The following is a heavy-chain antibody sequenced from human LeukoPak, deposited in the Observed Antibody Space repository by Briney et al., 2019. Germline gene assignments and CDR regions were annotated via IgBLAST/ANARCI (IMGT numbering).Heavy chain of an antibody. V-gene: IGHV1-2*02. Sequence: ASVKVSCKASGYTFTGYYMHWVRQAPGQGLEWMGWINPNSGGTNYAQKFQGRVTMTRDTSISTAYMELSRLRSDDTAVYYCARVRAVVRGVSFDPWGQGTLVTVSS. J-gene: IGHJ5*02. D-gene: IGHD3-10*01. CDR3: ARVRAVVRGVSFDP. CDR1: GYTFTGYY. CDR2: INPNSGGT.